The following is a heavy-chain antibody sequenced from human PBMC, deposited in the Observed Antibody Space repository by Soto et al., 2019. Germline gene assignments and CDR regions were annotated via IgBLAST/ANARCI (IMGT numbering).Heavy chain of an antibody. V-gene: IGHV1-58*01. Sequence: SVKVSCKASGFTFTSSAVQWVRQARGQRLERIGWIVVGSGNTNYAQKFQERVTITRDMSTSTAYMELSSLRSEDTAVYYCAAALTIVGGYYYYYGMDVWGQGTTVTVSS. D-gene: IGHD3-3*01. CDR1: GFTFTSSA. CDR2: IVVGSGNT. J-gene: IGHJ6*02. CDR3: AAALTIVGGYYYYYGMDV.